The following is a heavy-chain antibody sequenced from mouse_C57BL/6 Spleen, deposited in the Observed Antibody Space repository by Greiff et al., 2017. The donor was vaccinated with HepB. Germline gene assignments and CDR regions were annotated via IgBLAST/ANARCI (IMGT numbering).Heavy chain of an antibody. Sequence: EVQLQQSGPELVKPGASVKISCKASGYTFTDYYMNWVKQSHGKSLEWIGDINPNNGGTSYNQKFKGKATLTVDKSSSTAYMELRSLTSEDSAVYYGARSYYYGSGDYWGQGTTLTVSS. J-gene: IGHJ2*01. CDR2: INPNNGGT. V-gene: IGHV1-26*01. D-gene: IGHD1-1*01. CDR1: GYTFTDYY. CDR3: ARSYYYGSGDY.